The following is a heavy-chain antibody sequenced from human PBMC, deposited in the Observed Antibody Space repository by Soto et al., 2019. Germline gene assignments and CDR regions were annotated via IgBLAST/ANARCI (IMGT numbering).Heavy chain of an antibody. J-gene: IGHJ4*02. CDR2: VFHSGST. CDR1: SGSIRSDNW. D-gene: IGHD3-3*01. Sequence: QVQLQESGPGLVKPSGTLSLTCSVSSGSIRSDNWWTWVRQPPGKGLEWIGEVFHSGSTDYNPPLTMRLTISVDKSKTQFSLNLKSVTAADTAIYYGAGRAWSGCPYWGQGIPVTVSS. CDR3: AGRAWSGCPY. V-gene: IGHV4-4*02.